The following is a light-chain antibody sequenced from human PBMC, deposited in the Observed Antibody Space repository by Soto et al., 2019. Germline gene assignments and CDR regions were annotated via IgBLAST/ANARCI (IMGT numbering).Light chain of an antibody. CDR3: SSYTGSSTSVI. CDR1: SSDVGTYNY. V-gene: IGLV2-14*03. CDR2: DVS. Sequence: QSALTQPASVSGSPGQSITISCTGTSSDVGTYNYVSWYQQHPGKAPKVMIYDVSNRPSGVSNRFSGSKSGNTASLTISGLQAEDEADYYCSSYTGSSTSVISGGGTKLTVL. J-gene: IGLJ2*01.